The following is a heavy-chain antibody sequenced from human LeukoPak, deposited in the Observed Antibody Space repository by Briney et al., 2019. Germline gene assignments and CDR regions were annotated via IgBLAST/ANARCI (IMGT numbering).Heavy chain of an antibody. D-gene: IGHD6-19*01. V-gene: IGHV3-53*01. CDR1: GFTVSSNF. J-gene: IGHJ1*01. Sequence: PGGSLRLSCAASGFTVSSNFMSWVRQAPGKGLEWVSVIYSGGSTYYADSVKGRFTISRDNSKNTLYLQMNSLGAEDTAVYYCARDGYSSSGYFQHWGQGTLVTVSS. CDR2: IYSGGST. CDR3: ARDGYSSSGYFQH.